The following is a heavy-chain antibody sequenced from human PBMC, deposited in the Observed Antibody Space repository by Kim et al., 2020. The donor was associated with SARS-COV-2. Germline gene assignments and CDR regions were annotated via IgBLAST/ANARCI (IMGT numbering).Heavy chain of an antibody. Sequence: GGTNYADSVEGRFPNSRDNAENTLYLQMNSLTADDTAMYFCARDVSGADDYWGQGTLVTVSS. CDR3: ARDVSGADDY. J-gene: IGHJ4*02. V-gene: IGHV3-74*01. CDR2: GGT. D-gene: IGHD3-10*01.